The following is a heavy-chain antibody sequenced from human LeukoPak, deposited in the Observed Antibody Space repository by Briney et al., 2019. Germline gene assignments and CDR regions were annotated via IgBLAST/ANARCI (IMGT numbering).Heavy chain of an antibody. CDR1: GFTFSSYS. CDR3: VREDYGGNSVFDS. Sequence: QPGGSLRLSCTASGFTFSSYSMNWVRQAPGKGLEWVAYMSSGSSTIYYADSVKGRFTISRDNAKNSLYLQMNSLRAEDTAVYYCVREDYGGNSVFDSWGQGTLVTVSS. CDR2: MSSGSSTI. J-gene: IGHJ4*02. D-gene: IGHD4-23*01. V-gene: IGHV3-48*04.